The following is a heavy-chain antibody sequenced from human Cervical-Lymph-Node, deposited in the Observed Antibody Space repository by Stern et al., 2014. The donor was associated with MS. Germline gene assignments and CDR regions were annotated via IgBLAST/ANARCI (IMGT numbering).Heavy chain of an antibody. D-gene: IGHD4-17*01. Sequence: MQLVQSGGGLVQPGGSLRLSCAASGFTFSSYAMSWVRQAPGKGLEWVSAISGSGGRTYYADTVKGRSTISRDTSQNTLYLQMNSLRAEDTAVYYCAKSTVTSLSDYWGQGTLVTVSS. CDR1: GFTFSSYA. V-gene: IGHV3-23*04. J-gene: IGHJ4*02. CDR2: ISGSGGRT. CDR3: AKSTVTSLSDY.